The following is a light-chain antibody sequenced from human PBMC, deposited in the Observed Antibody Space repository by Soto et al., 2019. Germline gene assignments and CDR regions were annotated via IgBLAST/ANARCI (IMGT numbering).Light chain of an antibody. V-gene: IGLV2-14*01. CDR3: SSYTSSSTLVV. CDR1: SSDVGGYNY. J-gene: IGLJ1*01. Sequence: QSVLTQPASVSGSPGQAITISCTGTSSDVGGYNYVSWYQQHPGKAPKLMIYDVSNRPSGVSNRFSGSKSGNTASLTISGLQAEDAADYYCSSYTSSSTLVVFGTGTKVT. CDR2: DVS.